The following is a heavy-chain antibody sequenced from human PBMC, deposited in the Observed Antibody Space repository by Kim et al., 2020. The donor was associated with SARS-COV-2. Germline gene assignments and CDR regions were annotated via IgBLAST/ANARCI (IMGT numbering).Heavy chain of an antibody. CDR2: IIPIFGTA. CDR3: ARSITTVTYYYYGMDV. J-gene: IGHJ6*02. CDR1: GGTFSSYA. V-gene: IGHV1-69*13. D-gene: IGHD4-17*01. Sequence: SVKVSCKASGGTFSSYAISWVRQAPGQGLEWMGGIIPIFGTANYAQKFQGRVTITADESTSTAYMELSSLRSEDTAVYYCARSITTVTYYYYGMDVWGQGTTVTVSS.